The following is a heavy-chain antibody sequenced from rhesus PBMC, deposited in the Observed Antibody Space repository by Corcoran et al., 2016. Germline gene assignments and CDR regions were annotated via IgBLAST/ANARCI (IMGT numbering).Heavy chain of an antibody. CDR2: ISSASSSI. CDR3: TRDKGIAAAGTIDY. CDR1: GFTFSDYY. D-gene: IGHD6-25*01. Sequence: EVQLVESGGGLVQPGGSLRLSCAASGFTFSDYYMSWVRQAPGKGLEWVSSISSASSSIYYADSGKGRFTISRDNAKNSLSLQMNSLKTEDTAVYYCTRDKGIAAAGTIDYWGQGVLVTVSS. J-gene: IGHJ4*01. V-gene: IGHV3S16*01.